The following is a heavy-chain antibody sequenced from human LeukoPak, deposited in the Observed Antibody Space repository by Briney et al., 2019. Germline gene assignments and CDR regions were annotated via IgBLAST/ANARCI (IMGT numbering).Heavy chain of an antibody. V-gene: IGHV4-59*01. Sequence: PSETLSLTCTVSGGSISSYYWTWIRQPPGKGLEWIGYIHYSGSTNYNPSLKSRVTISVDTSKNQFSLKLSSVTAADTAVYYCARVYYSGSWVHFDYWGQGTLVTVSS. D-gene: IGHD1-26*01. CDR2: IHYSGST. J-gene: IGHJ4*02. CDR1: GGSISSYY. CDR3: ARVYYSGSWVHFDY.